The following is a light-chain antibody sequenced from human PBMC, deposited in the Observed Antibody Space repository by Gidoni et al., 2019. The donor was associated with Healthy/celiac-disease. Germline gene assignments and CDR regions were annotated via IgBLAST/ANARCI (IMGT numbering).Light chain of an antibody. Sequence: DIQMTQSPSTLSASVGDRVTITCRASQSISSWLAWYQQKPGKAPKLLIYKASSLESGVSSRFSGSGSGTEFTLTISSLQPDDFATYYCQQYNSYPLTFXGXTKVEIK. CDR3: QQYNSYPLT. CDR1: QSISSW. J-gene: IGKJ4*01. V-gene: IGKV1-5*03. CDR2: KAS.